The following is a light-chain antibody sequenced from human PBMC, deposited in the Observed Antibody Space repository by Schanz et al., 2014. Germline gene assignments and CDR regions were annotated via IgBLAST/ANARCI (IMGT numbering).Light chain of an antibody. J-gene: IGKJ1*01. CDR1: QSISSR. CDR3: QHYSIYPWT. Sequence: DIQMTQSPSTLSASVGDRVTITCRASQSISSRLAWYQQKPGKAPNLLIFDASTLESGVPSRFSGSGSGTEFTLTISSLQPDDFAAYFCQHYSIYPWTFGQGTKVEIK. CDR2: DAS. V-gene: IGKV1-5*01.